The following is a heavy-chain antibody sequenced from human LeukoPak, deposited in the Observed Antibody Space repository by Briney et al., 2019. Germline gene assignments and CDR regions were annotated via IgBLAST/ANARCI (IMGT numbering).Heavy chain of an antibody. CDR3: ARHQARGIAARPGWFDP. D-gene: IGHD6-6*01. J-gene: IGHJ5*02. V-gene: IGHV4-39*01. Sequence: PSETLSLTCAVYGGSFSGYYWGWIRQPPGKGLEWIGSIYYSGSTYYNPSLKSRVTISVDTSKNQFSLKLSSVTAADTAVYYCARHQARGIAARPGWFDPWGQGTLVTVSS. CDR1: GGSFSGYY. CDR2: IYYSGST.